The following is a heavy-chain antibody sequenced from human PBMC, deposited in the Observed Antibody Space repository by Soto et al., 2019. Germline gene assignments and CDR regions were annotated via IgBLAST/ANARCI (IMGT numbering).Heavy chain of an antibody. Sequence: TSETLSLTCTVSGGSISSYYWSWIRQPPGKGLEWIGYIYYSGSTNYNPPLKSRVTISVDTSKNQLSLKLSSVTAADTAVYYCARGRYSGYSGRGYYYYYGMDVWGQGTTVTVSS. J-gene: IGHJ6*02. D-gene: IGHD5-12*01. V-gene: IGHV4-59*01. CDR1: GGSISSYY. CDR3: ARGRYSGYSGRGYYYYYGMDV. CDR2: IYYSGST.